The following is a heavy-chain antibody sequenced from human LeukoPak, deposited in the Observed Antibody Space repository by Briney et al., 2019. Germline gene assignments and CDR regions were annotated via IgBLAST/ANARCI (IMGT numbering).Heavy chain of an antibody. V-gene: IGHV3-23*01. Sequence: GGSLRLSCAASGFTFNTYAMTWVRQAPGKGLERVSCISGKTGTTYYADSVKGRFIISRDSSKTTLYLQMNSLRAEDTAVYYCAKINSRDGYDYDSFDYWGQGTLVTVSS. CDR1: GFTFNTYA. CDR3: AKINSRDGYDYDSFDY. J-gene: IGHJ4*02. CDR2: ISGKTGTT. D-gene: IGHD5-24*01.